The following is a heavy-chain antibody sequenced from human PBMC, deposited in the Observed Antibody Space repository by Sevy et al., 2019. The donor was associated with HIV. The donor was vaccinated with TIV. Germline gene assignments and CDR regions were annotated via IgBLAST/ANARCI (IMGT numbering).Heavy chain of an antibody. J-gene: IGHJ4*02. V-gene: IGHV3-33*01. CDR1: GLTPSTYG. D-gene: IGHD4-17*01. CDR2: IGYDGNNK. Sequence: GGSLRLSCAASGLTPSTYGIHWVRQAPVKGLEWVAVIGYDGNNKFYADSVKGRFTISRDDSKNAVFLQMDSLRAEDTAVYYCARDPRIYGDYLLAYFDYWGQGTLVTVSS. CDR3: ARDPRIYGDYLLAYFDY.